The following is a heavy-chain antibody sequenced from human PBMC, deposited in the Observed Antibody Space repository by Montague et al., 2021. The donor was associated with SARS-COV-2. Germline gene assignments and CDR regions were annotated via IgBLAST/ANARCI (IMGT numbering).Heavy chain of an antibody. CDR1: GGSISSSSYY. D-gene: IGHD6-13*01. V-gene: IGHV4-39*07. CDR3: ARVGRQQLVRLSGMDV. J-gene: IGHJ6*02. Sequence: SETLSLTCTVSGGSISSSSYYWGWIRQPLGKGLEWIGSIYYSGXTXYXXXXKXRVTISVDTSKNQFSLKLSSVTAADTAVYYCARVGRQQLVRLSGMDVWGQGTTVTVSS. CDR2: IYYSGXT.